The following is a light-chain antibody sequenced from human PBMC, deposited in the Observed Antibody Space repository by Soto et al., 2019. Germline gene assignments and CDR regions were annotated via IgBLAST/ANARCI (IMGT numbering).Light chain of an antibody. CDR1: GSNVGGYNF. V-gene: IGLV2-14*03. Sequence: QSVLTRPASVSGSHGQSITISCTGTGSNVGGYNFVSWFQHHPGKAPKLIIFDVSSRPSGVSDRFSGSKSGNTASLTISGLQAEDEADYYCSSYTTSSTYLFGGGTKVTVL. CDR2: DVS. CDR3: SSYTTSSTYL. J-gene: IGLJ2*01.